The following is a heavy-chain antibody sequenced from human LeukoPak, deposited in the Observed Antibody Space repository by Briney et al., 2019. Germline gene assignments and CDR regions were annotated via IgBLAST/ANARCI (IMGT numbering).Heavy chain of an antibody. V-gene: IGHV3-30*18. CDR2: ISHDGSNK. CDR1: GFTFSSYG. Sequence: ATSLKLSCTASGFTFSSYGMHWVRQAPGKGLEWVAVISHDGSNKNYADSVKGRFTISRDNSNNTLYLQMNSLRADDTAVYYCAKDLKRQWFGALHYFFDWWGQGRLVTVSS. J-gene: IGHJ4*02. CDR3: AKDLKRQWFGALHYFFDW. D-gene: IGHD3-10*01.